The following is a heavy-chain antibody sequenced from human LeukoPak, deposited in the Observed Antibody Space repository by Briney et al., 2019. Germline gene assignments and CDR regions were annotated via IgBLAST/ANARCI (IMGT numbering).Heavy chain of an antibody. CDR2: IYPGDSDT. D-gene: IGHD4-17*01. CDR1: GYSFTSYW. J-gene: IGHJ4*02. V-gene: IGHV5-51*01. CDR3: ARQSTVTTLPFDY. Sequence: GESLKISCRGSGYSFTSYWIGWVRQMPGKGLEWMGIIYPGDSDTRYSPSFQGQVTISADKSISTAYLQWSSLKASDTAMYYCARQSTVTTLPFDYWGQGTLVTVSS.